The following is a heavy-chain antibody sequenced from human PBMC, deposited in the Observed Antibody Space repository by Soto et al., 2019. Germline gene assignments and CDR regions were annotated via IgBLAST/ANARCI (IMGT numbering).Heavy chain of an antibody. CDR2: IKQDGSEK. V-gene: IGHV3-7*04. CDR3: ARGVVVPNIDYYYYMDV. Sequence: GGSLRLSCAASGFTFSSYWMSWVRQAPGRGLEWVANIKQDGSEKYYVDSVKGRFTISRDNAKNSLYLQMNSLRAEDTAVYYCARGVVVPNIDYYYYMDVWGKGTTVTVSS. J-gene: IGHJ6*03. CDR1: GFTFSSYW. D-gene: IGHD2-2*01.